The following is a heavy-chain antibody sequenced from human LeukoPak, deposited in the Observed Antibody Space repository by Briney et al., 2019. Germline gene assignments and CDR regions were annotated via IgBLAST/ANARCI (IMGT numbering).Heavy chain of an antibody. CDR3: ARDLAVAGTYYYYYYMDV. CDR1: GYTLTELS. D-gene: IGHD6-19*01. CDR2: FDPEDGET. J-gene: IGHJ6*03. V-gene: IGHV1-24*01. Sequence: VASVKVSCKVSGYTLTELSMHWVRQAPGKGLEWMGGFDPEDGETIYAQKFQGRVTMTEDTSTDTAYMELSSLRSEDTAVYYCARDLAVAGTYYYYYYMDVWGKGTTVTVSS.